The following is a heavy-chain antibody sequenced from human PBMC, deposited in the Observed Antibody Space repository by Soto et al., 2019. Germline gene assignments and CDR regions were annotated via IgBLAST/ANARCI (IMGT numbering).Heavy chain of an antibody. Sequence: ATLSLTCTVSGGSVSSGSYYWGWIREPPGKGLEWIGYIYYSGSTHYNPSLKSRVTISVDTSKNQFSLKLRSVTAADTAVYYCARGGYCTSTSCYPIDYWGQGTLVTVSS. J-gene: IGHJ4*02. D-gene: IGHD2-2*01. CDR1: GGSVSSGSYY. V-gene: IGHV4-61*01. CDR2: IYYSGST. CDR3: ARGGYCTSTSCYPIDY.